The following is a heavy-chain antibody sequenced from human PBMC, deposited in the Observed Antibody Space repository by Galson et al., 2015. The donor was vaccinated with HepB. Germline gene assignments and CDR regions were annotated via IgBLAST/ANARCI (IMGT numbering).Heavy chain of an antibody. D-gene: IGHD2-2*01. CDR3: AKDGGYCSSTSCHIYFYGLDV. J-gene: IGHJ6*02. CDR2: VWSDGYKK. V-gene: IGHV3-33*06. Sequence: SLRLSCAASGFTFSNSGMHWVRQAPGKGLEWVAVVWSDGYKKYYADSVQGRFTISRDNSKNTLFLQMDSLRAEDTAVYYCAKDGGYCSSTSCHIYFYGLDVWGQGTTVTVSS. CDR1: GFTFSNSG.